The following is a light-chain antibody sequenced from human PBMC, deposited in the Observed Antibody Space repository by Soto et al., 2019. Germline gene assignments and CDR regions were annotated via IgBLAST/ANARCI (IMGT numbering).Light chain of an antibody. CDR3: SSYTSSSTSG. CDR1: SSDVGGYNY. J-gene: IGLJ2*01. V-gene: IGLV2-14*01. Sequence: QSALTQPASVSGSPGQSITISCTGTSSDVGGYNYVSWYQQHPGKAPKLMIYDVSNRPPGVSNRFSGSKSGNTASLTISGLQAEDEADYYCSSYTSSSTSGFGGGTKLTVL. CDR2: DVS.